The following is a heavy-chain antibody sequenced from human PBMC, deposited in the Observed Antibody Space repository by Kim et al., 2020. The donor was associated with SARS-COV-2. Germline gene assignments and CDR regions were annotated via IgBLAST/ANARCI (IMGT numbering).Heavy chain of an antibody. J-gene: IGHJ5*02. D-gene: IGHD2-2*01. V-gene: IGHV4-39*01. Sequence: PSLKSRVTISVDTSKNQFSRKLSSVTAADTAVYYCARQLRVPSIGIDWFDPWGQGTLVTVSS. CDR3: ARQLRVPSIGIDWFDP.